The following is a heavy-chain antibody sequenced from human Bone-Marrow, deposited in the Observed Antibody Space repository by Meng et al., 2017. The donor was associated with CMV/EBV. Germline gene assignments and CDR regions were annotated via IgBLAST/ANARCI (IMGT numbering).Heavy chain of an antibody. V-gene: IGHV3-21*01. CDR3: ARGGVDFWSGYYHPTYYFDY. J-gene: IGHJ4*02. D-gene: IGHD3-3*01. Sequence: GGSLRLSCAASGFTFSSYSMNWVRQAPGKGLEWVSSISSSSSYIYYADSVKGRFTISRDNAKNSLYLQMNSLRAEDTAVYYCARGGVDFWSGYYHPTYYFDYWGQGTLVTVSS. CDR2: ISSSSSYI. CDR1: GFTFSSYS.